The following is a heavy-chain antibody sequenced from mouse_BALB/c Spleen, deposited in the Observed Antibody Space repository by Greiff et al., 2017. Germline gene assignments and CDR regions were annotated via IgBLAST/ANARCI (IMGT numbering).Heavy chain of an antibody. CDR2: IRNKANGYTT. J-gene: IGHJ1*01. D-gene: IGHD2-3*01. V-gene: IGHV7-3*02. Sequence: EVKVVESGGGLVQPGGSLRLSCATSGFTFTDYYMSWVRQPPGKALEWLGFIRNKANGYTTEYSASVKGRFTISRDNSQSILYLQMNTLRAEDSATYYCARDKYEGWYFDVWGAGTTVTVSA. CDR3: ARDKYEGWYFDV. CDR1: GFTFTDYY.